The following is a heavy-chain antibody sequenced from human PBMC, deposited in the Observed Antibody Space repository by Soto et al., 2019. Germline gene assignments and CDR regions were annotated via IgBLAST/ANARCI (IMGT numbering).Heavy chain of an antibody. V-gene: IGHV3-7*01. CDR1: GFTFSTYW. CDR2: INQDGSKK. D-gene: IGHD3-22*01. J-gene: IGHJ4*02. CDR3: SRSEDDSSAYVGYFDY. Sequence: LRLSCAASGFTFSTYWVDWVRQTPGKGLEWVANINQDGSKKNYVDSVKGRFTISRDNAKNSLYLQMSSLTAEDSALYYCSRSEDDSSAYVGYFDYWGQGTMVTVSS.